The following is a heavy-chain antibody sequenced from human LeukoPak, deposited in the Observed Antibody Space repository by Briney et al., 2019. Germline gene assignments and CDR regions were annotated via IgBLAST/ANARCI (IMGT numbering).Heavy chain of an antibody. D-gene: IGHD6-6*01. Sequence: GGSLRLSCAASGFTFSSYAMSWVRQAPGEGLEWVSAISGRGDRTYYADSVKGRFTISRDNSKNTLYLQMNNLRAEDTAVYYCAKEQSSSGFFDYWGQGTLVTVSS. CDR2: ISGRGDRT. V-gene: IGHV3-23*01. CDR3: AKEQSSSGFFDY. J-gene: IGHJ4*02. CDR1: GFTFSSYA.